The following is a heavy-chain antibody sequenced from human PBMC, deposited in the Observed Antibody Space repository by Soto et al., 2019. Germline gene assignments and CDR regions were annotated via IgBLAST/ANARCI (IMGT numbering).Heavy chain of an antibody. J-gene: IGHJ3*02. CDR2: IYYSGST. Sequence: CTGSGGSISSGGYYWSWIRQHPGKGLEWIGYIYYSGSTYYNPSLKSRVTISVDTSKNQFSLKLSSVTAADTAVYYCARAPFINMIVVVALDAFDIWGQGTMVTVSS. CDR1: GGSISSGGYY. CDR3: ARAPFINMIVVVALDAFDI. D-gene: IGHD3-22*01. V-gene: IGHV4-31*03.